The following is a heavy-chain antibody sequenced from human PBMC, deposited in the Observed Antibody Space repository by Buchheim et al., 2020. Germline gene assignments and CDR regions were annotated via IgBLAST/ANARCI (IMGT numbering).Heavy chain of an antibody. Sequence: EVQLVESGGGLVQPGGSLRLSCVASGFTFSSYDMNWVRQAPGKGLEWISYISSSGRTIYYADSVKGRMPISRDTAKNRLYLQMNSLRAEDTAVYYCARTDSSGWYDMDVWGQGTT. D-gene: IGHD6-19*01. J-gene: IGHJ6*02. V-gene: IGHV3-48*03. CDR1: GFTFSSYD. CDR2: ISSSGRTI. CDR3: ARTDSSGWYDMDV.